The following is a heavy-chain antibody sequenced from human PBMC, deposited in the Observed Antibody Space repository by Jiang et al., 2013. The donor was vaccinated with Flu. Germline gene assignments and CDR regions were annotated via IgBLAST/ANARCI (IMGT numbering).Heavy chain of an antibody. V-gene: IGHV1-58*01. D-gene: IGHD2-21*02. CDR1: GFTFTSSA. CDR2: IVVGSGNT. J-gene: IGHJ6*02. Sequence: EVKKPGTSVKVSCKASGFTFTSSAVQWVRQARGQRLEWIGWIVVGSGNTNYAQKFQERVTITRDMSTSTAYMELSSLRSEDTAVYYCAAESRLLHPTGYYYGMDVWGQGTTVTVSS. CDR3: AAESRLLHPTGYYYGMDV.